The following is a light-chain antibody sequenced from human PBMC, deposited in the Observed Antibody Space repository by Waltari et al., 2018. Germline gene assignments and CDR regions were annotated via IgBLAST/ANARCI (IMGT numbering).Light chain of an antibody. V-gene: IGLV2-14*01. Sequence: QSALTQPASVSGSPGQSVTIFCAGTSTDVGGYNSVLWYQEHPGQAPRVIIYDVSDRPSGVSDRFSGSKSGNTASLTISGLQAEDEADYYCSSQSSNDVVLFGGGTKLTVL. CDR2: DVS. J-gene: IGLJ2*01. CDR3: SSQSSNDVVL. CDR1: STDVGGYNS.